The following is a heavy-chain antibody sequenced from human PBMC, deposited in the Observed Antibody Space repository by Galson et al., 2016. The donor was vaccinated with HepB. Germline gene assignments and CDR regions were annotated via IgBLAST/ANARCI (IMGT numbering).Heavy chain of an antibody. CDR3: ARIYCPTPSCCGHCGMDV. CDR2: IHYSGST. J-gene: IGHJ6*02. CDR1: GGSFSGSTYF. Sequence: SETLSLTCTVSGGSFSGSTYFWGWIRQPPGEGLEWIGNIHYSGSTYYNPSLKSRVTISVDTSKDQFSLKLSSVTATDTAVYHCARIYCPTPSCCGHCGMDVWGQGTTVTVSS. D-gene: IGHD2-8*01. V-gene: IGHV4-39*01.